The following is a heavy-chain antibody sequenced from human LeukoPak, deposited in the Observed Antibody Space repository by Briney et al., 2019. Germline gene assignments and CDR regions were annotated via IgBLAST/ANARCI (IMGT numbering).Heavy chain of an antibody. D-gene: IGHD3-10*01. CDR2: MNPNSGNT. V-gene: IGHV1-8*01. CDR1: GYTFTSYD. Sequence: ASVKVSCKASGYTFTSYDINWVRQATGQGLEWMGWMNPNSGNTGYTQKFQGRVTMTRITSISTAYMELSSLRSEDTAVYYCARRSGSYYYNWFDPWAREPWSPSPQ. J-gene: IGHJ5*02. CDR3: ARRSGSYYYNWFDP.